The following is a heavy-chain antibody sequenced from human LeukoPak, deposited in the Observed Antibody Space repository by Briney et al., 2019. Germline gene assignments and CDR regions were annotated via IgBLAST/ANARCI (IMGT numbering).Heavy chain of an antibody. D-gene: IGHD2-21*02. Sequence: PGGSLRLSCAASGFTFNAFGMNWVRQAPGKGLEWVSYIGTTSGAIYYAGSVKGRFTISRDSAKNSLYLQMNSLRAEDTAVYYCATVRGCGGDCYYLDYWGQGTLVTVSS. V-gene: IGHV3-48*01. CDR3: ATVRGCGGDCYYLDY. CDR1: GFTFNAFG. J-gene: IGHJ4*02. CDR2: IGTTSGAI.